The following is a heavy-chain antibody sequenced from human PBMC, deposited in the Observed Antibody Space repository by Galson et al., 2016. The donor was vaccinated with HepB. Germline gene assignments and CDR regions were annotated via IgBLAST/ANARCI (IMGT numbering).Heavy chain of an antibody. J-gene: IGHJ6*02. CDR2: LYYTGTS. Sequence: ETLSLTCSVADDSVSSSFFSWIRQPPGKALEWIGYLYYTGTSDYNPSLKSRATISLDRSKNLLSLSLSSVTAADTAVYYCARAPYYESGRLDGWGQGTTVAVSS. D-gene: IGHD3-3*01. CDR1: DDSVSSSF. V-gene: IGHV4-59*02. CDR3: ARAPYYESGRLDG.